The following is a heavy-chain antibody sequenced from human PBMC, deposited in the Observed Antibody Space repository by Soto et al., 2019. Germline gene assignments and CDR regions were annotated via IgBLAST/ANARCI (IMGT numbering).Heavy chain of an antibody. CDR3: TTPLRYFDWSFDY. D-gene: IGHD3-9*01. CDR1: DFIFNNAW. CDR2: IKTKTEGGAT. Sequence: GGSLRLSCAASDFIFNNAWMNWVRQAPGKGLEWVGRIKTKTEGGATDYAAPVKGRFTISRDDSRNMLFLQMNSLKTEDTAVYYCTTPLRYFDWSFDYWGQGTLVTVSS. V-gene: IGHV3-15*07. J-gene: IGHJ4*02.